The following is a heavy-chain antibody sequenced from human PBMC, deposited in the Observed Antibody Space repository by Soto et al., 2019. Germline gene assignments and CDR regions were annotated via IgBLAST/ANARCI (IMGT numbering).Heavy chain of an antibody. CDR1: GGTFSSYA. CDR3: ARALFTYDSSGYHSFDY. V-gene: IGHV1-69*13. Sequence: SVKVSCKASGGTFSSYAISWVRQAPGQGLEWMGGIIPIFGTANYAQKFQGRVTITADESTSTAYMELSSLRSEDTAVYYCARALFTYDSSGYHSFDYWGQGTLVTVSS. D-gene: IGHD3-22*01. CDR2: IIPIFGTA. J-gene: IGHJ4*02.